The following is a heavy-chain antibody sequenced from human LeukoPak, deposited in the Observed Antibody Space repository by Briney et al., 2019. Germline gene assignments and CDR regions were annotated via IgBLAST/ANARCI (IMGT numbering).Heavy chain of an antibody. CDR2: FDPEDGET. CDR1: GYTLTELS. V-gene: IGHV1-24*01. CDR3: ATGPVVPAAIRPSGMDV. J-gene: IGHJ6*02. Sequence: ASVKVSCKVSGYTLTELSMHWVRQAPGKGLEWMGGFDPEDGETIYAQKFQGRVTMTEDTSTDTAYMELSSLRSEDTAVYYCATGPVVPAAIRPSGMDVWGQGTTVTVSS. D-gene: IGHD2-2*02.